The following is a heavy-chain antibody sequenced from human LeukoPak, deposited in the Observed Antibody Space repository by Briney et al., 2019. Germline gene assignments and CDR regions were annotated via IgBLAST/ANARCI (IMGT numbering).Heavy chain of an antibody. CDR1: GGSISSYY. J-gene: IGHJ1*01. Sequence: SETLSLTCTVSGGSISSYYWSWIRQPPGKGLEWIGYIYYSGSTNYNPSLKSRVTISVDTSKNQFSLKLSSETAADTAVYYCARGRAVADAGAEYFQHWGQGTLVTVSS. V-gene: IGHV4-59*01. CDR2: IYYSGST. D-gene: IGHD6-19*01. CDR3: ARGRAVADAGAEYFQH.